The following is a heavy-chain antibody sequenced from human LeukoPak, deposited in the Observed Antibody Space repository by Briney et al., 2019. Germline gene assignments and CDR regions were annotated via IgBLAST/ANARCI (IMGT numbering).Heavy chain of an antibody. CDR1: GGSFSGYY. CDR3: ARRPPWDRYYDSSGSLDY. V-gene: IGHV4-34*01. D-gene: IGHD3-22*01. J-gene: IGHJ4*02. CDR2: INHSGST. Sequence: SETLSLTCAVYGGSFSGYYWSWIRQPPGKGLEWIGEINHSGSTNYNPSLKSRVTISVDTSKNQFSLKLSSVTAADTAVYYCARRPPWDRYYDSSGSLDYWGQGTLVTVSS.